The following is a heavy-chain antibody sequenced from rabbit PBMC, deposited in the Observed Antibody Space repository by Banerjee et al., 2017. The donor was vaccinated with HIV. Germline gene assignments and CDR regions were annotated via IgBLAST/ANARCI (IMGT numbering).Heavy chain of an antibody. CDR2: IDPVVDTT. CDR3: ARWLSYGGSTAYGSLTL. J-gene: IGHJ6*01. Sequence: QEQLVESGGGLVQPGGSLKLSCKASGFDFSTVGVSWVRQAPGKGLEWIGYIDPVVDTTYYASWVNGRFTISKTSSTTVTLQMTSLTAADTATYFCARWLSYGGSTAYGSLTLWGQGTLVTVS. CDR1: GFDFSTVG. V-gene: IGHV1S39*01. D-gene: IGHD4-2*01.